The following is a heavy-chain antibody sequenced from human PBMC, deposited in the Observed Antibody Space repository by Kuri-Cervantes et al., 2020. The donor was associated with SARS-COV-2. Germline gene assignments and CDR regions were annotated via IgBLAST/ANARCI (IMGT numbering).Heavy chain of an antibody. Sequence: SETLSLSCAVYGGSFSGYYWSWIRQPPGKGLEWMGEINYSGSTNYDASVKSRVTISIDTSKKQFSLKLSSVTAADTAVYYCVKGGARITNSGVVIANWFDPWGKGTLVPVSS. V-gene: IGHV4-34*01. J-gene: IGHJ5*02. CDR1: GGSFSGYY. CDR2: INYSGST. D-gene: IGHD3-3*01. CDR3: VKGGARITNSGVVIANWFDP.